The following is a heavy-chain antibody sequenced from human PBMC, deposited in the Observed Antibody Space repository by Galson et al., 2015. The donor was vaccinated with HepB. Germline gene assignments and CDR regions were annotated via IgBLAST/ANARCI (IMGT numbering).Heavy chain of an antibody. Sequence: SLRLSCAASGFTFKNYGLHWARQAPGKGLEWVALIQYDGSDKYYADAVKGRFTICRDNSKNTVYLQMNTLRAEDKAVYYCARGAGTSHGYGFVDYYYYMDVWGKGTTVTVSS. CDR2: IQYDGSDK. V-gene: IGHV3-33*01. J-gene: IGHJ6*03. CDR3: ARGAGTSHGYGFVDYYYYMDV. D-gene: IGHD5-18*01. CDR1: GFTFKNYG.